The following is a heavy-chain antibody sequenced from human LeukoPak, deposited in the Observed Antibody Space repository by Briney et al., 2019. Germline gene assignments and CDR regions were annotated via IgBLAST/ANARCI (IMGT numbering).Heavy chain of an antibody. CDR1: GGSISSYY. CDR2: IYYSGST. Sequence: SETLSLTCTVSGGSISSYYWSWIRQPPGRGLEWIGYIYYSGSTNYNPSLKSRVTISVGTSKNQFSLKLSSVTAADTAVYYCARDLWGSGSTYYYYGMDVWGQGTTVTVSS. CDR3: ARDLWGSGSTYYYYGMDV. D-gene: IGHD3-10*01. V-gene: IGHV4-59*01. J-gene: IGHJ6*02.